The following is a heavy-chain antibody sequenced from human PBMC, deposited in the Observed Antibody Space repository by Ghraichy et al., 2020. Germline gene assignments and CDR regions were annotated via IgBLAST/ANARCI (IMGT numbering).Heavy chain of an antibody. CDR1: GFSVSSNY. J-gene: IGHJ4*02. Sequence: GSLRLSCAASGFSVSSNYMNWVRQAPGKGLEWVSVIYSGGSTYYADSVKGRFTISRDNSKNTLYLQMNSLRAEDTAVYYCARGPTQDYWGQGTLVTVSS. CDR3: ARGPTQDY. CDR2: IYSGGST. V-gene: IGHV3-53*01.